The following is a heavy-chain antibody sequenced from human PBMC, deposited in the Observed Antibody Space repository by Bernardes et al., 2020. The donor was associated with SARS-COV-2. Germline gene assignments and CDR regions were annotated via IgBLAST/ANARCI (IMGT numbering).Heavy chain of an antibody. D-gene: IGHD4-17*01. V-gene: IGHV3-30-3*01. CDR3: ATQEDYGDSDYYYGMDV. J-gene: IGHJ6*02. CDR2: ISYDGSNK. CDR1: GFTFRSYA. Sequence: VGSLRLSCAASGFTFRSYAMHWVRQAPGKGLEWVAVISYDGSNKYYADSVKGRFTISRDNSKNTLYLQMNSLRAEDTAVYYCATQEDYGDSDYYYGMDVWGQGTTVTVSS.